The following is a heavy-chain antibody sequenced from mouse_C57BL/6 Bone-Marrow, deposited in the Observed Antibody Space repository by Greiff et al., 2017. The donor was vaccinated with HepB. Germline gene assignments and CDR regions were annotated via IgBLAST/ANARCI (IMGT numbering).Heavy chain of an antibody. Sequence: EVQLQQSGPELVKPGASVKISCKASGYTFTDYYMNWVKQSHGKSLEWIGDINPNNGGTSYNQKFKGKATLTVDKSSSTAYMELRSLTSEDSAVYYCARQRFYDDYWGQGTTLTVSS. CDR3: ARQRFYDDY. V-gene: IGHV1-26*01. D-gene: IGHD2-3*01. CDR2: INPNNGGT. CDR1: GYTFTDYY. J-gene: IGHJ2*01.